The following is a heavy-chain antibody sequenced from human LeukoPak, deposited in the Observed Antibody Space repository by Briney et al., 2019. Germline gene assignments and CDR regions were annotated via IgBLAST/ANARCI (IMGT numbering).Heavy chain of an antibody. J-gene: IGHJ5*02. CDR1: GYSFTSYW. D-gene: IGHD2-2*01. Sequence: GASLKISCKGSGYSFTSYWIGWVRQMPGKGLEWMGIIYPGDSDTRYSPSFQGQVTISADKSISTAYLQWSSLKASDTAMYYCARQHCSSTSCSPNWFDPWGQGTLVTVSS. CDR3: ARQHCSSTSCSPNWFDP. V-gene: IGHV5-51*01. CDR2: IYPGDSDT.